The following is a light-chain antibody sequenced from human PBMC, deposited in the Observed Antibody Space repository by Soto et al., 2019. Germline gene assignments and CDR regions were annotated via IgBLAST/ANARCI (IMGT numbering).Light chain of an antibody. CDR2: GNR. Sequence: QSVLTQPPSVSGAPGQRVTISCTGNSSNIGAGYDVHWYQQLPGTAPNLLIFGNRNRPSGVPDRFSGSKSGSSASLAITGLQAEDEADYYCHSYDTTVTGEVFGGGTKVTVL. CDR1: SSNIGAGYD. V-gene: IGLV1-40*01. J-gene: IGLJ3*02. CDR3: HSYDTTVTGEV.